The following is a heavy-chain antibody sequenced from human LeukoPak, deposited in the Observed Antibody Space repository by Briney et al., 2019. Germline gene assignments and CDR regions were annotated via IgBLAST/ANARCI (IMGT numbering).Heavy chain of an antibody. CDR3: ASKGCSSTSCYLLDY. D-gene: IGHD2-2*01. CDR2: IYYSGST. CDR1: GGAFSGYY. Sequence: SETVSLTCDVYGGAFSGYYWSWILQPPGKGLEWIGSIYYSGSTYYNPSLKSRVTISVDTSKNQFSLKLSSVTAADTAVYYCASKGCSSTSCYLLDYWGQGTLVTVSS. V-gene: IGHV4-34*01. J-gene: IGHJ4*02.